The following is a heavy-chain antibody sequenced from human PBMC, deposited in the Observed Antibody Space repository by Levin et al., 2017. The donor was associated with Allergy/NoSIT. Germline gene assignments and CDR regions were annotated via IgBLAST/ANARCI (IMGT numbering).Heavy chain of an antibody. CDR1: GFALVDY. CDR2: ISNSGSAM. V-gene: IGHV3-11*01. D-gene: IGHD1/OR15-1a*01. J-gene: IGHJ4*02. CDR3: ARDMSNKGFDY. Sequence: GESLKISCTASGFALVDYMAWIRQSPGKGLECISFISNSGSAMFYADSVKGRFTASRDDAKNSLYLQMNNLRAEDTAVYYCARDMSNKGFDYWGQGALVTVSS.